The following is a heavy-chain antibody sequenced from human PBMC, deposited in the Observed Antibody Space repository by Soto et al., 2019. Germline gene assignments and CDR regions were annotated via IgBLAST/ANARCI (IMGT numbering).Heavy chain of an antibody. J-gene: IGHJ4*02. CDR1: GYTLTELS. V-gene: IGHV1-24*01. CDR2: FDPEDGET. D-gene: IGHD3-22*01. Sequence: APVKVSCKVSGYTLTELSMHWVRQAPGKGLEWMGGFDPEDGETIYAQKFQGRVTMTEDTSTDTAYMELSSLRSEDTAVYYCATDGGYYLSFDYWGQGTLVTVSS. CDR3: ATDGGYYLSFDY.